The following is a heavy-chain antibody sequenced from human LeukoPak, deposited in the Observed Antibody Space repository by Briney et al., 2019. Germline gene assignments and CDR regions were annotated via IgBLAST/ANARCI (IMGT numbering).Heavy chain of an antibody. CDR1: GFTFSGSA. Sequence: GGSLRLSCAASGFTFSGSAMHWVRQASGKGLEWLGRIRSKAGSYATAYAESVKGRFTVSRDDSKNTAYLQMNSLNAEDTAVYYCTRSGSGWYYDYWGQGTLVTVSS. CDR3: TRSGSGWYYDY. J-gene: IGHJ4*02. CDR2: IRSKAGSYAT. D-gene: IGHD6-19*01. V-gene: IGHV3-73*01.